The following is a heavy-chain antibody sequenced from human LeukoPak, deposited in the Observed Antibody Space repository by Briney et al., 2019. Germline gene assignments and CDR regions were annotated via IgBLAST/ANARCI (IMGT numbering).Heavy chain of an antibody. D-gene: IGHD3-10*01. V-gene: IGHV3-30*18. J-gene: IGHJ3*02. CDR3: AKDGRQRKTYFYGSGSANAFDI. CDR2: ISYDGSNK. CDR1: GFTFSSYG. Sequence: GGSLRLPCAASGFTFSSYGMHWVRQAPGKGLEWVAVISYDGSNKYYADSVKGRFTISRDNSKNTLYLQMSSLRAEDTAVYYCAKDGRQRKTYFYGSGSANAFDIWGQGTMVTVSP.